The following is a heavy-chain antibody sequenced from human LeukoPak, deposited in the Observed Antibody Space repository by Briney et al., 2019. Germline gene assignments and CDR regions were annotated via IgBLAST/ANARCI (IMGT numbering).Heavy chain of an antibody. CDR3: AGDYGGNSGAFDI. CDR2: INPNSGGT. V-gene: IGHV1-2*02. J-gene: IGHJ3*02. Sequence: ASVKVSCKASGYTFTGYYMHWVRQAPGQGLEWMGWINPNSGGTNYAQKFQGRVTMTRDTSISTAYMELSRLRSDDTAVYYCAGDYGGNSGAFDIWGQGTMVTVSS. D-gene: IGHD4-23*01. CDR1: GYTFTGYY.